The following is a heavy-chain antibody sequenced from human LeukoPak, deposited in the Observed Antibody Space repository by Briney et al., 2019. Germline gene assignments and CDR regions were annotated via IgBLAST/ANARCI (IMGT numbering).Heavy chain of an antibody. CDR3: ARGSSGSDY. Sequence: SETLSLTCAVYGGSFSGYYWSWIRQPPGKGLEWIGEINHSGSTNYNPSLKSRVTISVDTSKNQFSLKLSSVTAADTAVYYCARGSSGSDYWGQGTLVTVSS. CDR2: INHSGST. V-gene: IGHV4-34*01. D-gene: IGHD6-19*01. CDR1: GGSFSGYY. J-gene: IGHJ4*02.